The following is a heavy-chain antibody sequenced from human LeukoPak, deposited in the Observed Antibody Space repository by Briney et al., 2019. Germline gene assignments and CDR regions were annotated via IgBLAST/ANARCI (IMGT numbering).Heavy chain of an antibody. CDR3: ARVGQGWLPYDY. D-gene: IGHD3-22*01. CDR1: GFTFDDYG. CDR2: INWNGGST. J-gene: IGHJ4*02. Sequence: GGSLRLSCAASGFTFDDYGMSWVRQAPGKGLEWVSGINWNGGSTGYADSVKGRFTISRDNAKNSLYLQMNSLRAEDTALYHCARVGQGWLPYDYWGQGTLVTVSS. V-gene: IGHV3-20*01.